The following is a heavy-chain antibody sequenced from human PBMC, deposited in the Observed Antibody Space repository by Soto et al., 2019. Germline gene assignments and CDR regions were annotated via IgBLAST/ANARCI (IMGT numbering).Heavy chain of an antibody. J-gene: IGHJ4*02. CDR2: ISGSGGST. V-gene: IGHV3-23*01. D-gene: IGHD5-18*01. CDR1: GFTFSSYT. Sequence: PGGSLRLSCAASGFTFSSYTMSWVRQAPGKGLEWVSAISGSGGSTYYADSVKGRFTISRDNSKNTLYLQMNSLRAEDTDVYYCAKVGYSYCRPIEIDYWGQGALGTASS. CDR3: AKVGYSYCRPIEIDY.